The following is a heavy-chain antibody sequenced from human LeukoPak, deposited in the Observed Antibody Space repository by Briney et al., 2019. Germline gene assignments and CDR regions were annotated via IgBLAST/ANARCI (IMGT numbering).Heavy chain of an antibody. D-gene: IGHD6-19*01. V-gene: IGHV4-4*09. CDR1: VGSISGYY. J-gene: IGHJ4*02. Sequence: SETLSLTCTVSVGSISGYYWSWIRQPPGKGLEWIGYIYSSGSTTYNSSLKSRVTISVDTSKNQFSLKLSSVTAADTAVYYCARRAVAENYFDYWGQGTLVTVSS. CDR2: IYSSGST. CDR3: ARRAVAENYFDY.